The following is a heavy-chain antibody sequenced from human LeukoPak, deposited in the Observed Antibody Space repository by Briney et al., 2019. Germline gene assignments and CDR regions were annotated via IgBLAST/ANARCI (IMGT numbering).Heavy chain of an antibody. CDR1: GFTVSAYA. V-gene: IGHV3-23*01. J-gene: IGHJ4*02. Sequence: PGGSLRLSCAASGFTVSAYAMAWVRQAPGKGLEWVSTIYDDNTYYADSVKGRFTVSRDNSKNTLYLQMDSLRAEDTAVYYCANTHCDSSPIVWNFWGQGTLVTVSS. D-gene: IGHD6-6*01. CDR3: ANTHCDSSPIVWNF. CDR2: IYDDNT.